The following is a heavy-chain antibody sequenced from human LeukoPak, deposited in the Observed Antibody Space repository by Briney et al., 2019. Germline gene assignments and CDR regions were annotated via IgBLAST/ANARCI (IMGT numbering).Heavy chain of an antibody. CDR1: GFTFSNYW. D-gene: IGHD3-10*01. V-gene: IGHV3-74*01. J-gene: IGHJ4*02. CDR3: ARDRYYGSGSYPVFDY. CDR2: IYSDGSTT. Sequence: GGSLRLSCAASGFTFSNYWMHWVRQAPGKGLVWVSRIYSDGSTTRYADSAKGRFTISRDNAKNTLYLQMNSLRAEDTAVYYCARDRYYGSGSYPVFDYWGQGTLVTVSS.